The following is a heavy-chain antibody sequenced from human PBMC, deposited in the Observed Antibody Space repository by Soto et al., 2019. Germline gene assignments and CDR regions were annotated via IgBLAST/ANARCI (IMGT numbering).Heavy chain of an antibody. CDR3: IREGFCTGGSCYSSYLDF. V-gene: IGHV3-72*01. CDR2: IRNKANSYTT. J-gene: IGHJ4*02. D-gene: IGHD2-15*01. CDR1: GFPFSDHY. Sequence: EVQVVESGGGLVQPGGSLRLSCAPFGFPFSDHYMDWVRQAPGKGLEWVGRIRNKANSYTTEYAASVRGRFTVSRDDSKKSLFLQMNSLKTEDTAVYYCIREGFCTGGSCYSSYLDFWGQGTLVTVSS.